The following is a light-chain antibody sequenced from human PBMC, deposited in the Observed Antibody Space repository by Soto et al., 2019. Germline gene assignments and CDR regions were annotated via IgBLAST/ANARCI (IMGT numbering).Light chain of an antibody. CDR2: DVS. CDR1: QSVSSY. V-gene: IGKV3-11*01. Sequence: EIVFTQSPATLSFSPGERATLSCRASQSVSSYLAWYQQKPGQAPRLLIYDVSNRATGIPARFSGSGSGTDFTLTISSLEPEDFAVYYCQQRSNWPPFTFGPGTKVDIK. CDR3: QQRSNWPPFT. J-gene: IGKJ3*01.